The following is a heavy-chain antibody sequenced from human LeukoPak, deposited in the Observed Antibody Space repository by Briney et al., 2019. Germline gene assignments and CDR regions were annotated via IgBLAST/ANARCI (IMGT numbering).Heavy chain of an antibody. CDR1: GYSLSSGYY. CDR3: ASGDSSGYYPTSLGAFDI. CDR2: MYHSGGT. J-gene: IGHJ3*02. V-gene: IGHV4-38-2*01. Sequence: SETLSLTCAVSGYSLSSGYYWGWIRQPPGKGLEWIGSMYHSGGTYYNPSLKSRVTISVDTSKNQFSLKLSSVTAADTAVYYCASGDSSGYYPTSLGAFDIWGQGTMVTVSS. D-gene: IGHD3-22*01.